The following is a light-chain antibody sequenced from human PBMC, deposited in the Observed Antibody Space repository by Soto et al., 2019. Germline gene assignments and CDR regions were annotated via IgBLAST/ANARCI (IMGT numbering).Light chain of an antibody. J-gene: IGKJ1*01. CDR1: QSVSSIY. Sequence: EIVLTQSPGTLSLSPGERATLSCRASQSVSSIYLAWYQQKPGQAPRLLIYGASSRATGIPDRFSGSGSGTDFTLTISRLEPEDFATYYCQQYNSYPRTFGQGTKVDIK. V-gene: IGKV3-20*01. CDR3: QQYNSYPRT. CDR2: GAS.